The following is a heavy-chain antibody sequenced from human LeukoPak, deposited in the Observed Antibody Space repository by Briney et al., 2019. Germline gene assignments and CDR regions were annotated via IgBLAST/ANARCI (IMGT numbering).Heavy chain of an antibody. CDR3: ARSTNHIVVVPAATYYYYYMDV. CDR1: GGTFSSYA. D-gene: IGHD2-2*01. J-gene: IGHJ6*03. V-gene: IGHV1-69*05. CDR2: IIPIFGTA. Sequence: VASVKVSCKASGGTFSSYAISWVRQAPGQGLEWMGGIIPIFGTANYAQKFQGRVTITTDESTSTAYMELSSLRSEDTAVYYCARSTNHIVVVPAATYYYYYMDVWGKGTTVTVSS.